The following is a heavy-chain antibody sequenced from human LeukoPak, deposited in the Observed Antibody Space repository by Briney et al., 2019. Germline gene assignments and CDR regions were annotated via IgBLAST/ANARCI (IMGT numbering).Heavy chain of an antibody. V-gene: IGHV4-59*01. CDR3: ARVGDWNDLVY. CDR1: GGALSPYY. Sequence: KPSETPSLTRTGSGGALSPYYWSWVRQTPGKGLEWIGYILYSGTTTNYNPSLKSRVTISVDTSKNQFSLKLSSVTAADAAVYYCARVGDWNDLVYWGQGTLVTVSS. J-gene: IGHJ4*02. D-gene: IGHD1-1*01. CDR2: ILYSGTT.